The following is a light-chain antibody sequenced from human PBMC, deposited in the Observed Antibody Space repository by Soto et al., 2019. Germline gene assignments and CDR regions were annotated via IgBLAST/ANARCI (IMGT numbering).Light chain of an antibody. CDR1: QSVSSSY. CDR3: HQYSGPPYT. CDR2: DTF. J-gene: IGKJ2*01. V-gene: IGKV3-20*01. Sequence: EIVLTQSPGTLSLSPGETVTLSCRASQSVSSSYFGWFQQRPGQAPRLLIYDTFYRAAGIPDRFSGSGSGTDFTLTISRLEPEDVAVYYCHQYSGPPYTVGQGTKLEIK.